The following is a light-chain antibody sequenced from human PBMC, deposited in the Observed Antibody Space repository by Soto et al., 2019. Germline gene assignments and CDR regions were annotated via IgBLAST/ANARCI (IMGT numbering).Light chain of an antibody. CDR1: QSVASRN. J-gene: IGKJ1*01. V-gene: IGKV3-20*01. Sequence: EIVLTQSPGTLSLSPGERATLSCRASQSVASRNLAWYQQKSGQAPRLLIYGASSRAIHTPDRFSGSGSGTDFTLTISGLEPEDFAVYYCPHFGNSLWTFGQGTK. CDR3: PHFGNSLWT. CDR2: GAS.